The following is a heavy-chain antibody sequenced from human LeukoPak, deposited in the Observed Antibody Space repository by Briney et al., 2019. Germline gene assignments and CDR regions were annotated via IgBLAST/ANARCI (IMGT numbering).Heavy chain of an antibody. Sequence: QPGGSLRLSCAASGFTVTYNSLTWVRQAPGKGLEWVSLISSVGSIYYVDSVKGRFTISRDNSKNTLYLQMNSLRVEDTAVYYCARDALELVGFYAFDIWGQGTMVTVSS. D-gene: IGHD1-26*01. CDR2: ISSVGSI. CDR1: GFTVTYNS. V-gene: IGHV3-66*01. CDR3: ARDALELVGFYAFDI. J-gene: IGHJ3*02.